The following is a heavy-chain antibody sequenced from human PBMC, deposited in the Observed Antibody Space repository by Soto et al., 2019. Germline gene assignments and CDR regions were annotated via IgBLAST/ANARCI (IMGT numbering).Heavy chain of an antibody. CDR2: INHSGST. J-gene: IGHJ4*02. CDR3: ARAWGGVPDY. Sequence: QVQLQQWCAGLLKPSETLSLTCAVYGGSFSGYYWSWIRQPPGKGLEWIGEINHSGSTNYNPSLKSRVTISVDTSKNQFSLKLSSVTAADTAVYYCARAWGGVPDYWGQGTLVTVSS. CDR1: GGSFSGYY. D-gene: IGHD3-16*01. V-gene: IGHV4-34*01.